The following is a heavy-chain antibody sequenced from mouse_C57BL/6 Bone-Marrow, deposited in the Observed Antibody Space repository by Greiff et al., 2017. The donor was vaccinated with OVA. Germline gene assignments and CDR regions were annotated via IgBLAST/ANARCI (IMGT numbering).Heavy chain of an antibody. V-gene: IGHV5-9-1*02. J-gene: IGHJ2*01. CDR1: GFTFSSYA. Sequence: EVMLVESGEGLVKPGGSLKLSCAASGFTFSSYAMSWVRQTPEKRLEWVAYISSGGDYIYYADTVKGRFTISRDNARNTLYLQMSSLKSEDTAMYYCTREGYYGSRVYFDYWGQGTTLTVSS. D-gene: IGHD1-1*01. CDR3: TREGYYGSRVYFDY. CDR2: ISSGGDYI.